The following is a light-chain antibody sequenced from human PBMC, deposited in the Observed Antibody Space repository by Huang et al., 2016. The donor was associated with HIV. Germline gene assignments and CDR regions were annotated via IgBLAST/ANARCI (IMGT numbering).Light chain of an antibody. CDR1: QSVSSN. Sequence: EIVMTQSPATLSVSPGERATLSCRASQSVSSNLAWYQQKPGQAPRLLIFGASTRATGIPARVRGSGSGTEFTLTISSLQSEDSAVYYCQQYNDWPPLYTFGQGTKLEIQ. CDR3: QQYNDWPPLYT. V-gene: IGKV3-15*01. J-gene: IGKJ2*01. CDR2: GAS.